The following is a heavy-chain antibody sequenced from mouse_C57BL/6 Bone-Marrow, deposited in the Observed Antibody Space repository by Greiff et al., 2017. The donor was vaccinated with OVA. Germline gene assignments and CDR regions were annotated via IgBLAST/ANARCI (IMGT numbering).Heavy chain of an antibody. Sequence: VQVVESGAELARPGASVKLSCKASGYTFTSYGISWVQQRTGQGLEWIGTICPRSGNTYYNEKFKGRATLTADKSSSTADMELRSLTSEDSAVYCWARKGITTVVATDWYFDVWGTGTTVTVSS. CDR2: ICPRSGNT. V-gene: IGHV1-81*01. D-gene: IGHD1-1*01. CDR1: GYTFTSYG. CDR3: ARKGITTVVATDWYFDV. J-gene: IGHJ1*03.